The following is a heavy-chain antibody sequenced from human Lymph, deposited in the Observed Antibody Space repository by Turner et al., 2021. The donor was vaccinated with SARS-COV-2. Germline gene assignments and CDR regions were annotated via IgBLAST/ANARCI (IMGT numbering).Heavy chain of an antibody. Sequence: VQLQESGPRLVKPLETLSLTCTVSGGSMNSNYWSWIRQPPGKRLECIGYIYYRGSTNYNPSLESRVTISVDTSRNQFSLNLTSVTAADTAIYYCARETVNNWVDPWGQGTLVTVSS. D-gene: IGHD2-21*02. J-gene: IGHJ5*02. CDR3: ARETVNNWVDP. CDR1: GGSMNSNY. V-gene: IGHV4-59*01. CDR2: IYYRGST.